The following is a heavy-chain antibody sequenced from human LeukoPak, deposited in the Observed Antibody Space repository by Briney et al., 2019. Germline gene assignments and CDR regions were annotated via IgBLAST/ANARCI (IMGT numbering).Heavy chain of an antibody. CDR3: ATAPYCSSTSCSDY. D-gene: IGHD2-2*01. J-gene: IGHJ4*02. V-gene: IGHV1-69-2*01. CDR2: FDPEDGET. Sequence: ASVKISCKVSGYTFTDYYMHWVQQAPGKGLEWMGGFDPEDGETIYAQKFQGRVTMTEDTSTDTAYMELSSLRSEDTAVYYCATAPYCSSTSCSDYWGQGTLVTVSS. CDR1: GYTFTDYY.